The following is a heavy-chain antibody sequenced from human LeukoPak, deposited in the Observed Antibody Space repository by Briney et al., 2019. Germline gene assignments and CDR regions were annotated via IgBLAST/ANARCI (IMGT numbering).Heavy chain of an antibody. CDR1: VFTFSKYW. Sequence: GGSLRLSCAPSVFTFSKYWMSWLRQAPGGGLEGVANKNQDGREIYYGDSVKGRFTISKDNAKNSLNLQIDSLRAEDTAVYYCARDQGSMIVGRTTNWYFDLWGRGTLVTVSS. D-gene: IGHD3-22*01. CDR3: ARDQGSMIVGRTTNWYFDL. J-gene: IGHJ2*01. V-gene: IGHV3-7*01. CDR2: KNQDGREI.